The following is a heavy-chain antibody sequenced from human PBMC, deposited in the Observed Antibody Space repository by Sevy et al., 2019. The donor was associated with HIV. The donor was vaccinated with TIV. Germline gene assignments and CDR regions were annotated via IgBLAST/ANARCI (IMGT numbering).Heavy chain of an antibody. D-gene: IGHD6-6*01. J-gene: IGHJ4*02. CDR3: AREGGEIAARPDKLPFDY. V-gene: IGHV3-30-3*01. Sequence: GGSLRLSCAASGFTFSSYAMHWVRQAPGKGLEWVAVISYDGSNKYYADSVKGRFTISRDNSKNTLYLQMNSLRAEDTAVYYCAREGGEIAARPDKLPFDYWGQGTLVTVSS. CDR1: GFTFSSYA. CDR2: ISYDGSNK.